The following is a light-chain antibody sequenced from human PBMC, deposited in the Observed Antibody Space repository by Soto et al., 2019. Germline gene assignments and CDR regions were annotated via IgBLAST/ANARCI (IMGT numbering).Light chain of an antibody. CDR2: SKN. J-gene: IGLJ2*01. V-gene: IGLV1-44*01. CDR3: AAWDDSLNGVV. Sequence: QSVLTQPPSASGTPGQRVTISCSGSSSNIGSNTVNWYQQLPGTAPKLLIYSKNQRPSGVPDRFSGSKSGTSASLAISGLQSEDEADYYCAAWDDSLNGVVFGGGTKRTVL. CDR1: SSNIGSNT.